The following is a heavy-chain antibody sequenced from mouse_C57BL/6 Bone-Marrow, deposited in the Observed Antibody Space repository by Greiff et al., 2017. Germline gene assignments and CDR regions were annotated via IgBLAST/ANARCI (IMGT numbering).Heavy chain of an antibody. J-gene: IGHJ3*01. V-gene: IGHV5-17*01. Sequence: EVQLVESGGGLAKPGGSLKLSCAASGFTFSDYGMHWVRQAPEKGLEWVAYISSGSSTIYYADTVKGRFTISRDNAKNTLFLQMTSLRSEDTAMYYCARGRRGFAYWGQGTLVTVSA. CDR1: GFTFSDYG. CDR3: ARGRRGFAY. CDR2: ISSGSSTI.